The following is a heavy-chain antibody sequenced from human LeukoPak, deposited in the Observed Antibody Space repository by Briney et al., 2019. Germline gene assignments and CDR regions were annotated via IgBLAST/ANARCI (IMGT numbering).Heavy chain of an antibody. CDR1: GGSISSSSYY. J-gene: IGHJ4*02. V-gene: IGHV4-61*05. D-gene: IGHD6-19*01. CDR2: IYYSGST. Sequence: PSETLSLTCTVPGGSISSSSYYWGWIRQPPGKGLEWIGYIYYSGSTNYNPSLKSRVTISVDTSKNQFSLKLSSVTAADTAVYYCASGPTLYSSGWYYFDYWGQGTLVTVSS. CDR3: ASGPTLYSSGWYYFDY.